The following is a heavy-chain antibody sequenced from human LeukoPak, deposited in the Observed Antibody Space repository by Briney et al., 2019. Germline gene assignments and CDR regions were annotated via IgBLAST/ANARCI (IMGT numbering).Heavy chain of an antibody. Sequence: GGTLRLSCAASGFTFSSYAMSWVRQAPGKGLEWVSAISGSGGSTYYADSVKGRFTISRDNSKNTLYLQMNSLRAEDTAVYYCAKDGLRFLEWLPPLYYYYYMDVWGKGTTVTVSS. D-gene: IGHD3-3*01. CDR1: GFTFSSYA. V-gene: IGHV3-23*01. CDR3: AKDGLRFLEWLPPLYYYYYMDV. J-gene: IGHJ6*03. CDR2: ISGSGGST.